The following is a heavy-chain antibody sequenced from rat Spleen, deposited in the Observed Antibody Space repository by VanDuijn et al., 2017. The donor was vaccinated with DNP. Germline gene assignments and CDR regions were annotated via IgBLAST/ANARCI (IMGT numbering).Heavy chain of an antibody. CDR3: TWNGYNSGY. CDR2: IKAKSNNYAT. Sequence: EVQVLESGGGLVQPGNSLKLSCVTSGFTFNTAWMYWYRQFPEKQLEWVARIKAKSNNYATDYTESVKGRFTISRDDSKSSIYLQMNNLKEEDTAIYYCTWNGYNSGYWGQGVMVTVSS. CDR1: GFTFNTAW. V-gene: IGHV6-6*01. J-gene: IGHJ2*01. D-gene: IGHD1-4*01.